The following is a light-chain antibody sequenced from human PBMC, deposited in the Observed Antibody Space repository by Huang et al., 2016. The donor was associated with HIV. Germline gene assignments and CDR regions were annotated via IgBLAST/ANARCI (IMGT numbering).Light chain of an antibody. Sequence: DIQLTQSPSSLSASVGDRVTISCRASKIISTYLIWYQQKPGKAPKLLIYDASSVQSVVPSRFGGSGSGTDFTLTISSRQPEDFATYYCQQSHSTPYSFGQGTKLEIK. CDR3: QQSHSTPYS. J-gene: IGKJ2*01. V-gene: IGKV1-39*01. CDR2: DAS. CDR1: KIISTY.